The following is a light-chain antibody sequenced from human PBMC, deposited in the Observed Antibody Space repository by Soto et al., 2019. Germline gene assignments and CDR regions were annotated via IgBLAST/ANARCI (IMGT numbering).Light chain of an antibody. V-gene: IGKV1-12*01. Sequence: DIQMTQSPSSVSASVGDRVTITCRASQGLGVWLGWYQQKAGKAPQLLIFGASGLQAGVPSRFSGSGSGTDFTLTISSLQPEDFATCYCQQAYSFPLTFGGGAKVEIK. CDR1: QGLGVW. CDR2: GAS. J-gene: IGKJ4*01. CDR3: QQAYSFPLT.